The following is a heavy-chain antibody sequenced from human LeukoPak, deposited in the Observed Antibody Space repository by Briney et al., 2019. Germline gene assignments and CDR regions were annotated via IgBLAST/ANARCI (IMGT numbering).Heavy chain of an antibody. CDR1: GGSSSTYC. D-gene: IGHD3-16*01. CDR3: ARHIEGEGLDY. CDR2: ISYSGNS. Sequence: SETLSLTCTVSGGSSSTYCRSWIRQPPGKGLEWIGYISYSGNSHYNPSLKSRVTISVDSSKTQFSLKLTSATAADTAFYYCARHIEGEGLDYWGQGTLVTVSS. J-gene: IGHJ4*02. V-gene: IGHV4-59*08.